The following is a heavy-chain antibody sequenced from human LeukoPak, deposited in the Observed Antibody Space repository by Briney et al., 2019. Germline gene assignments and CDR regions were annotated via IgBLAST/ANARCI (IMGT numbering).Heavy chain of an antibody. CDR1: GDSISSSRSY. J-gene: IGHJ4*02. V-gene: IGHV4-39*07. Sequence: SETLSLTCTVSGDSISSSRSYWGWIRQPPGKGLEWIGEINHSGSTNYNPSLKSRVTISVDTSKNQFSLKLSSVTAADTAVYYCARSVATSRTPFDYWGQGTLVTVSS. CDR3: ARSVATSRTPFDY. D-gene: IGHD5-12*01. CDR2: INHSGST.